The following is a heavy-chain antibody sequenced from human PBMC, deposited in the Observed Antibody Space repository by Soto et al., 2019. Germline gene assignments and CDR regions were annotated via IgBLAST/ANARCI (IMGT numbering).Heavy chain of an antibody. V-gene: IGHV4-31*03. CDR3: VRGMDLYKCGF. CDR1: GVSINNGNDY. CDR2: VHYSGSI. D-gene: IGHD6-25*01. J-gene: IGHJ4*02. Sequence: QVQLQESGPGLVKPSGTLSLTCTVSGVSINNGNDYWTWIRQHPGKGLEWIGHVHYSGSIHYNQSLQSRVTLSGDTSKTQVSLELSSATVADTAVYYCVRGMDLYKCGFWGQGTLFTVSS.